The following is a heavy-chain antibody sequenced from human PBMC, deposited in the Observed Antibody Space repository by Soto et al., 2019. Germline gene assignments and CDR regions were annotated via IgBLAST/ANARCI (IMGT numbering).Heavy chain of an antibody. CDR3: AKLLRGYSGYDYYPGH. D-gene: IGHD5-12*01. Sequence: PWGSLRLSCAASGFTFSSYAMGWVRQAPGKGLEWVSAISVSGGITYYADSVKGRFTISRDNSKNTLYLQMNSLRAEDTAVYYCAKLLRGYSGYDYYPGHWGQGNMVNVSA. CDR2: ISVSGGIT. CDR1: GFTFSSYA. V-gene: IGHV3-23*01. J-gene: IGHJ4*02.